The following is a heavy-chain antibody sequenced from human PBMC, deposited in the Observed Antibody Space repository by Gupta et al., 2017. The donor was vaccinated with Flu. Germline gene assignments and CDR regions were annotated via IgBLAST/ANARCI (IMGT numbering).Heavy chain of an antibody. CDR2: NSSSSSTI. J-gene: IGHJ4*02. CDR3: SCAFSVGD. Sequence: MNWVRQAPGKGLEWVAYNSSSSSTIYYADSVRGRFTISRDGVKNSMFLQMNSLRGEGTAVYYCSCAFSVGDWGQGTLVTVSS. D-gene: IGHD1-26*01. V-gene: IGHV3-48*01.